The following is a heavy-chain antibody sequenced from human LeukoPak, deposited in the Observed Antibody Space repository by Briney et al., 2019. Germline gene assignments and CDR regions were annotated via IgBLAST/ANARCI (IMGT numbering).Heavy chain of an antibody. CDR1: GGSISSSSYY. J-gene: IGHJ4*02. CDR2: ISYSGST. D-gene: IGHD6-19*01. V-gene: IGHV4-39*01. CDR3: ARHDIIAVAFSY. Sequence: PSETLSLTCTVSGGSISSSSYYWGWIRQPPGEGLEWIGSISYSGSTYYNPSLKSRVTISVDTSKNQFSLNLSSVTAADTAVYYCARHDIIAVAFSYWGQGTLVTVSS.